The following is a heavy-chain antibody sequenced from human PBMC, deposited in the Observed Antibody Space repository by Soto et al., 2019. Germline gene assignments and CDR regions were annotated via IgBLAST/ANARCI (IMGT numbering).Heavy chain of an antibody. D-gene: IGHD1-26*01. J-gene: IGHJ6*02. CDR3: ATGRKWEHSYGMDV. V-gene: IGHV3-30-3*01. Sequence: GGSLRLSCAASGFTVSGYVLHWVRQAPGKGLEWVALISYDGSDKNYGDPVKGRFTISRDNSKNTLYLQMDSLRAEDTAMYYCATGRKWEHSYGMDVWGQGTTVTVSS. CDR2: ISYDGSDK. CDR1: GFTVSGYV.